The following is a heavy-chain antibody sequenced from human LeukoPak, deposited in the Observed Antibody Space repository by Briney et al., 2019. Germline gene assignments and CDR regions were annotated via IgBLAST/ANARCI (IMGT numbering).Heavy chain of an antibody. V-gene: IGHV4-39*01. CDR2: IHYGGIT. CDR1: GGSISSNNYY. D-gene: IGHD6-13*01. Sequence: PSETLSLTCTVSGGSISSNNYYWGRIRQPPGKGLEWIGNIHYGGITYYNPSLKSRVTISVDTSKNHFSLKLTSVTAADTAVYYCARHWRAAGSGDWFDPWGQGTLVTVSS. CDR3: ARHWRAAGSGDWFDP. J-gene: IGHJ5*02.